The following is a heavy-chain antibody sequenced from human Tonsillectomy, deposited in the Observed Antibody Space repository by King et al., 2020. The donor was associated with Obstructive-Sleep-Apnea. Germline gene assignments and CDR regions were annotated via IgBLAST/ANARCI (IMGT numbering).Heavy chain of an antibody. D-gene: IGHD5-12*01. J-gene: IGHJ5*02. CDR3: ARTVVPTMEDWFDP. Sequence: QLQESGPGLVKPSETLSLTCTVSGYSISSGYYWGWIRQPPGKGLEWTGSIYHSGITYYNPSLKSRVTISVDMSKKQFSRKLSSVTAADTAVYYCARTVVPTMEDWFDPWGQGTLVTVSS. CDR2: IYHSGIT. CDR1: GYSISSGYY. V-gene: IGHV4-38-2*02.